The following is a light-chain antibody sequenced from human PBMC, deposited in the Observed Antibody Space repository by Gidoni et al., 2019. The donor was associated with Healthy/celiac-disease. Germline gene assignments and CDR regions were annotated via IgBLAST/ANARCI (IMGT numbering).Light chain of an antibody. J-gene: IGLJ2*01. CDR2: EVS. Sequence: QSALTQPASVSGSPGQSITISCTGTSSDVGGYNYVSWYQQPPGKAPKLMIYEVSTRPSGVSNRFSGSKSGNTASLTISGLQAEDEADYYCSSYTTSSTPVFGGGTKLTVL. CDR1: SSDVGGYNY. V-gene: IGLV2-14*01. CDR3: SSYTTSSTPV.